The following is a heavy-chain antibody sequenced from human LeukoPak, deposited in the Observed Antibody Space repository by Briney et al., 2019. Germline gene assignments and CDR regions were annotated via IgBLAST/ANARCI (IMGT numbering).Heavy chain of an antibody. J-gene: IGHJ4*02. CDR3: AKEISPYGDFDY. CDR2: ISYDGSNK. D-gene: IGHD4-17*01. Sequence: GGSLRLSCAASGFTFSSYGMHWVRQAPGKGLGWVAVISYDGSNKYYADSVKGRFTISRDNSKNTLYLQMNSLRAEDTAVYYCAKEISPYGDFDYWGQGTLVTVSS. V-gene: IGHV3-30*18. CDR1: GFTFSSYG.